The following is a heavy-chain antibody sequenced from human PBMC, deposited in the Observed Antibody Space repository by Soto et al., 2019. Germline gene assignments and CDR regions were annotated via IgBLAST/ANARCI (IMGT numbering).Heavy chain of an antibody. V-gene: IGHV3-23*01. Sequence: WGPLRHPRAAAWFTLSSHAMSWVRQAPGKGLEWVSAISGSGGSTYYADSVKGRFTISRDNSKNTLYLQMNSLRAEDTAVYYCAKKPWLQFNYWGQGTLVTVSS. CDR2: ISGSGGST. J-gene: IGHJ4*02. D-gene: IGHD5-12*01. CDR3: AKKPWLQFNY. CDR1: WFTLSSHA.